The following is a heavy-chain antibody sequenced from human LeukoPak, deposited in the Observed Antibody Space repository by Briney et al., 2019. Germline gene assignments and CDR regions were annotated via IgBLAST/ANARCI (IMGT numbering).Heavy chain of an antibody. V-gene: IGHV5-51*01. Sequence: GESPQISCKGSGYSFTSYWIGWVRQLPGKGLEWMGIIYPGDSDTRYSPSFQGQVTISADKSISTAYLQWSSLKASDTAMYYCARLGERKLLRYFDWLLDQSNWFDPWGQGTLVTVSS. D-gene: IGHD3-9*01. CDR1: GYSFTSYW. CDR2: IYPGDSDT. J-gene: IGHJ5*02. CDR3: ARLGERKLLRYFDWLLDQSNWFDP.